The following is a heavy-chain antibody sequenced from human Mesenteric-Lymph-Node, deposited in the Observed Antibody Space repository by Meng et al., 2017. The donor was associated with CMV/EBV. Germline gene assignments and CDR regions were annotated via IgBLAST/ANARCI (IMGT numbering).Heavy chain of an antibody. D-gene: IGHD4-11*01. CDR2: IYPGDSDT. CDR1: GYSFTNYW. Sequence: GESLKISCKDSGYSFTNYWIGWVRQMPGKGLEWMGIIYPGDSDTTYSPSFQGQVTISADKSISTAYLQWSSLKASDTAMYYCARRPDSNYGDPFDIWGQGTMVTVSS. J-gene: IGHJ3*02. V-gene: IGHV5-51*01. CDR3: ARRPDSNYGDPFDI.